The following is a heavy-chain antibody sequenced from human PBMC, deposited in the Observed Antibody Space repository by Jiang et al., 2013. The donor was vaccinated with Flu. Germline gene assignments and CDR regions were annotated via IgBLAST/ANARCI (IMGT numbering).Heavy chain of an antibody. V-gene: IGHV5-51*01. Sequence: GESLKISCKGSGYSFTSYWIGWVRQMPGKGLEWMGIIYPGDSDTRYSPSFQGQVTISADKSISTAYLQWSSLKASDTAMYYCARHYYDFWSGPDGYYYYYGMDVWGQGTTVTVSS. CDR1: GYSFTSYW. J-gene: IGHJ6*02. D-gene: IGHD3-3*01. CDR3: ARHYYDFWSGPDGYYYYYGMDV. CDR2: IYPGDSDT.